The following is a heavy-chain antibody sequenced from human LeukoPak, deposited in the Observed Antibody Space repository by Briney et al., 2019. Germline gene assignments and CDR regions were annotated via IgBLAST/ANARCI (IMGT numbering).Heavy chain of an antibody. CDR3: AHQHRAGYDILTGPPGPPDDY. J-gene: IGHJ4*02. CDR1: GFSLSTSGVG. Sequence: SGPTLVKPTQTLTLTCTFSGFSLSTSGVGVGWIRQPPGKALEWLALIYWNDDKRYSPSLKSRLTITKDTSKNQVVLTMTNMDPVDTATYYCAHQHRAGYDILTGPPGPPDDYWGQGTLVTVSS. V-gene: IGHV2-5*01. D-gene: IGHD3-9*01. CDR2: IYWNDDK.